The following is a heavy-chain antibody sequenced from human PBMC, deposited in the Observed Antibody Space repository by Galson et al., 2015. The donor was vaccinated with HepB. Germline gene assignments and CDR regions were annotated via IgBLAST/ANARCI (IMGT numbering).Heavy chain of an antibody. CDR1: RFTFSTYW. D-gene: IGHD2-2*01. J-gene: IGHJ1*01. Sequence: SLRLSCAASRFTFSTYWMHWVRQAPGKGLEWVASIKPDGTVQVYVDSVKGRFTISRDNAKNSLSLQMNSLRVEDTAVYYCARDRDGGWSYACGGQGTLDTVSS. CDR2: IKPDGTVQ. V-gene: IGHV3-7*03. CDR3: ARDRDGGWSYAC.